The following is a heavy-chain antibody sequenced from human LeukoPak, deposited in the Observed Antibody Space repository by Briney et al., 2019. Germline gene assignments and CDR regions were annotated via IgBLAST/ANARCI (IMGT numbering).Heavy chain of an antibody. V-gene: IGHV1-3*01. D-gene: IGHD2-2*02. J-gene: IGHJ4*02. CDR3: ARDRAYCSSTSCYKGWDY. CDR2: INAGNGNT. Sequence: ASVKVSCKASGYTFTSYAMHWVRQAPGQRLEWMGWINAGNGNTKYSQKLQGRVTITRDTSASTAYMELSSLRSEDTAVYYCARDRAYCSSTSCYKGWDYWGQGTLVTVSS. CDR1: GYTFTSYA.